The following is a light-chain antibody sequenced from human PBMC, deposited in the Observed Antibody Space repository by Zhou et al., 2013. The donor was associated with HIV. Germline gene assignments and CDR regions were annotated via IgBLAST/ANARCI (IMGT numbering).Light chain of an antibody. CDR3: QQYYSTPYI. CDR1: QGISNS. J-gene: IGKJ2*01. CDR2: AAS. V-gene: IGKV1-NL1*01. Sequence: DIQMTQSPSSLSASVGDRVTITCRASQGISNSLAWYQQKPGKAPKLLLYAASRLESGVPSRFSGSGSGTDYTLTISSLQPEDFAIYYCQQYYSTPYIFGQRTKLEIK.